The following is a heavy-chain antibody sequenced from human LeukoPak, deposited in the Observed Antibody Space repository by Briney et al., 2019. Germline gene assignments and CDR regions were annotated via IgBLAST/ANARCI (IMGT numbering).Heavy chain of an antibody. J-gene: IGHJ4*02. CDR1: GFIFSDYY. V-gene: IGHV3-11*01. CDR3: TQWGTGGANFDY. D-gene: IGHD2-8*01. CDR2: ISTSGSTI. Sequence: GGSLRLSCAASGFIFSDYYMSWIRQAPGKGLEWVSYISTSGSTIYYADSVKGRFTISRDNAKNTLYLQMNSLRAEDTAVYYCTQWGTGGANFDYWGQGTLVTVSS.